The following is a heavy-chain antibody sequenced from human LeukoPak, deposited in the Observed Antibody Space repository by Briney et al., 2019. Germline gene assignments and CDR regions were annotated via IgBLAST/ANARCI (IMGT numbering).Heavy chain of an antibody. V-gene: IGHV1-18*04. D-gene: IGHD3-9*01. CDR3: ARDSPVRYFDWSLPEGDHYYGMDV. CDR2: ISAYNGNT. J-gene: IGHJ6*04. CDR1: GYTFTSYG. Sequence: ASVKVSCKASGYTFTSYGITWVRQARGQGLEWMGWISAYNGNTNYAQNLQGRVTMTTDTSTSTAYMELRSLRSDDTAVYYCARDSPVRYFDWSLPEGDHYYGMDVWGKGTTVTVSS.